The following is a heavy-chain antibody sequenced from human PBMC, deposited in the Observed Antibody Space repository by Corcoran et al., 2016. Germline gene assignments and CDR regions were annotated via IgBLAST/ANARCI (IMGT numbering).Heavy chain of an antibody. CDR3: ARGQVAGTLPLLDY. V-gene: IGHV4-59*01. Sequence: QVQLQESGPGLVKPSETLSLTCTVSGGSISSYYWSWIRQPPGKGLEWIGYIYYSGSTNYNPSLKSRVTISVDTSKNQFSLKLSSVTAADSAVYSCARGQVAGTLPLLDYWGQGILVTVSS. CDR2: IYYSGST. D-gene: IGHD6-19*01. CDR1: GGSISSYY. J-gene: IGHJ4*02.